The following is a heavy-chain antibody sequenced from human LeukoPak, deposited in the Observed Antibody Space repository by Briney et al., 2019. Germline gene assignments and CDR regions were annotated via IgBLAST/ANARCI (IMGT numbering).Heavy chain of an antibody. V-gene: IGHV4-59*01. D-gene: IGHD4-17*01. J-gene: IGHJ6*03. CDR3: AREGRSTVTTYYYYYMDV. CDR2: IYYRGST. CDR1: GGSISSYY. Sequence: SETLSLTCTVSGGSISSYYWSWIRQPPGKGLEWIGYIYYRGSTNYNPSLKSRVTISVDTSKNQFSLKLSSVTAADTAVYYCAREGRSTVTTYYYYYMDVWGKGTTVTVSS.